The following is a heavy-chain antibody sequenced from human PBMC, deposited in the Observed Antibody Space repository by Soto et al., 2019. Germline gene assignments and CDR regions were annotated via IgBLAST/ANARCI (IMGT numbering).Heavy chain of an antibody. V-gene: IGHV4-59*01. Sequence: PSETQPLTCTVAGGTIRSYYGRWIRQPPGKGLEWIGYIYYSGSTNYNPSLKSRVTISVDTSKNQFSLKLSSVTAADTAVYYCARTYAGYYFDYWGQGTLVTVSS. CDR2: IYYSGST. J-gene: IGHJ4*02. CDR3: ARTYAGYYFDY. D-gene: IGHD2-2*01. CDR1: GGTIRSYY.